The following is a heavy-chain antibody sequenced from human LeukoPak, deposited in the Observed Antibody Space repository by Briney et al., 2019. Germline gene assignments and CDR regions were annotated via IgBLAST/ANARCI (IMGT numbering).Heavy chain of an antibody. V-gene: IGHV3-23*01. CDR2: ITGSGGTT. CDR3: ARDLRVISFDN. J-gene: IGHJ4*02. Sequence: PGGSLRLSCAASGFTFSSYSMNWVRQAPGKGLEWVSGITGSGGTTYYADSVKGRATISRDNSKNTLYLQMNSLRAEDTAIYYCARDLRVISFDNWGQGTLVSVSS. D-gene: IGHD2-21*01. CDR1: GFTFSSYS.